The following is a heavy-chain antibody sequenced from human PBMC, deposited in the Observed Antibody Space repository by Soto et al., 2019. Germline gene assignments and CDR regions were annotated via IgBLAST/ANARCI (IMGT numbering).Heavy chain of an antibody. V-gene: IGHV4-59*01. CDR3: AREQLNYGMDV. CDR1: GGSISSYY. D-gene: IGHD5-18*01. CDR2: IYYSGST. J-gene: IGHJ6*02. Sequence: QVQLQESGPGLVKPSETLSLTCTVSGGSISSYYWSWIRQPPGKGLEWIGYIYYSGSTNYNPSLKSRVTISVDTSKNQFSVKLSSVTAADTAVYYCAREQLNYGMDVWGQGTTVTVSS.